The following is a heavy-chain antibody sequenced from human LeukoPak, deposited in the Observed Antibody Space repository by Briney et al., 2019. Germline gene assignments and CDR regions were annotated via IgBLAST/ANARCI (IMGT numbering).Heavy chain of an antibody. CDR1: GESFSDYY. Sequence: SQTLSLTCAVYGESFSDYYWIGARKTPGRGLGWIGEISHTGGINYNPSLKSRGTISVDTSKNQYRLKLSSVTVADTAIYYCARGKWGNYWGQGTLVTVSS. CDR2: ISHTGGI. CDR3: ARGKWGNY. J-gene: IGHJ4*02. D-gene: IGHD3-16*01. V-gene: IGHV4-34*01.